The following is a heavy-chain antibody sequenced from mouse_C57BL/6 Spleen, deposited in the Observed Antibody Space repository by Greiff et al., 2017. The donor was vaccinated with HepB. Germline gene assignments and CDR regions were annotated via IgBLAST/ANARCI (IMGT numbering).Heavy chain of an antibody. J-gene: IGHJ1*03. CDR1: GYTFTSYW. Sequence: QVHVKQPGAELVMPGASVKLSCKASGYTFTSYWMHWVKQRPGQGLEWIGEIDPSDSYTNYNQKFKGKSTLTVDKSSSTAYMQLSSLTSEDSAVYYCARWALYSKDWYFDVWGTGTTVTVSS. CDR2: IDPSDSYT. CDR3: ARWALYSKDWYFDV. V-gene: IGHV1-69*01. D-gene: IGHD2-5*01.